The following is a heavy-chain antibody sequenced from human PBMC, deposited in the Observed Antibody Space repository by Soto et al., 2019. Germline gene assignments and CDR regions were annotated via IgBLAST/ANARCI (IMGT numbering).Heavy chain of an antibody. Sequence: QVQLVQSGAEVKKPGASVKVSCKASGYIFTNYYLHWVRQAPGQGLEWMGMVSPTGDSTPYTQKFQGRVTMTRDTSTSTVYMELSSLRSEDTAMYYCARDFLGGSYGYWGQGTLVTVSS. CDR1: GYIFTNYY. J-gene: IGHJ4*02. CDR3: ARDFLGGSYGY. D-gene: IGHD1-26*01. V-gene: IGHV1-46*01. CDR2: VSPTGDST.